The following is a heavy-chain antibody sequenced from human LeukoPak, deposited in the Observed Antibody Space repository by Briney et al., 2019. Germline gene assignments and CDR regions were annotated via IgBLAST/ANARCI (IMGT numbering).Heavy chain of an antibody. CDR2: IYSGGST. CDR3: AKDPGSPYDFWSGPDMYFEF. D-gene: IGHD3-3*01. CDR1: GFTVSSNY. Sequence: GGSLRLSCAASGFTVSSNYMSWVRQAPGKGLEWVSVIYSGGSTYYADSVKGRFTISRDNSKNTLYLQMNSLRTEDTAVYYCAKDPGSPYDFWSGPDMYFEFWGQGTLVTVSS. J-gene: IGHJ4*02. V-gene: IGHV3-53*05.